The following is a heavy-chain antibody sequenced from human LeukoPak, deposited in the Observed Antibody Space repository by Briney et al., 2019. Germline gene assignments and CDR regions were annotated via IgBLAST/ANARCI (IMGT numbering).Heavy chain of an antibody. Sequence: PGGSLRLSCAASGFTFSNAWMSWVRQAPGKGLEWVGRIKSKTDGGTTDYAAPVKGRFTISRDDSKNTLYLQMNSLKTEDTAVYYCTTDVIAAAGIDYWGQGTLVTVSS. CDR2: IKSKTDGGTT. V-gene: IGHV3-15*01. D-gene: IGHD6-13*01. CDR1: GFTFSNAW. J-gene: IGHJ4*02. CDR3: TTDVIAAAGIDY.